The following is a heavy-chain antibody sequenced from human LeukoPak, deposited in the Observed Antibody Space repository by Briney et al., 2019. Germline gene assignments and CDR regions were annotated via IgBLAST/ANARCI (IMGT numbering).Heavy chain of an antibody. V-gene: IGHV4-61*01. CDR2: IYYSGST. CDR3: ARVRNWFDP. Sequence: SETLSLTCTVSGYSISSGYYWGWIRQPPGKGLEWIGYIYYSGSTNYNPSLKSRVTISVDTSKNQFSLKLSSVTAADTAVYYCARVRNWFDPWGQGTLVTVSS. CDR1: GYSISSGYY. J-gene: IGHJ5*02.